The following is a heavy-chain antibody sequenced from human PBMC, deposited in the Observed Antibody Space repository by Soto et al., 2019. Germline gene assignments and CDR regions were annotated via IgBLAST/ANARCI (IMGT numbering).Heavy chain of an antibody. Sequence: QVQLQQWGAGLLKPSETLSLTCAVYGGSVSSSSNYYWSWIRQPAGKGLEWIGEMSHSGGTHFNPSLKSRVTISVDTYKNQFSLKMSSVTAADTALYYCARVERGTATTVVDAFDIWGPGTMVTVS. CDR1: GGSVSSSSNYY. J-gene: IGHJ3*02. V-gene: IGHV4-34*01. D-gene: IGHD2-21*02. CDR3: ARVERGTATTVVDAFDI. CDR2: MSHSGGT.